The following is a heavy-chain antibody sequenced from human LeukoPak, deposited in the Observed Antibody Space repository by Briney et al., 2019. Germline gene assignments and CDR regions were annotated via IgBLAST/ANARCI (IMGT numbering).Heavy chain of an antibody. CDR2: ISSSSSYI. V-gene: IGHV3-21*01. D-gene: IGHD3-3*01. J-gene: IGHJ3*02. CDR3: ARVPMGDFWSGLRYAFDI. Sequence: PGGSLRLSCAASGFTFSSYSMNWVRQAPGKGLEWVSSISSSSSYIYYADSVKGRFTISRDNAKNSLYLQMNSLRAEDTAVYYCARVPMGDFWSGLRYAFDIWGQGTMVTVSS. CDR1: GFTFSSYS.